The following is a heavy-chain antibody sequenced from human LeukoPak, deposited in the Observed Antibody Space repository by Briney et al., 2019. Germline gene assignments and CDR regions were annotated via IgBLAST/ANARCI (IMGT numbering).Heavy chain of an antibody. Sequence: PGGSLRLSCADSGFSFSVFWVHWVRQVPEKGPVWVSHINADGSTTDYADSVKGRVTISRDNAKNTRYLEMNSLRVEDTAVYYCTRGCRNMAFDHWGQGTLVTVSS. V-gene: IGHV3-74*01. J-gene: IGHJ4*02. D-gene: IGHD2-15*01. CDR2: INADGSTT. CDR3: TRGCRNMAFDH. CDR1: GFSFSVFW.